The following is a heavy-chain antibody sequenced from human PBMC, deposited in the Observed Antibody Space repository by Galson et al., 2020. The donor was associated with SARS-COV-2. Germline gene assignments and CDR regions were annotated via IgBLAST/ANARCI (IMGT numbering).Heavy chain of an antibody. CDR1: GFRFSSYP. V-gene: IGHV3-23*01. Sequence: GESLKISCAASGFRFSSYPMTWVRQAPGRGLEWVSSISPTGGRPDYADSVKGRFTISRDNSKNTVSLQMNSLRAEDTAVYYCVKSAVAGVFDSWGLGTLVTVSS. J-gene: IGHJ4*02. CDR3: VKSAVAGVFDS. CDR2: ISPTGGRP. D-gene: IGHD6-19*01.